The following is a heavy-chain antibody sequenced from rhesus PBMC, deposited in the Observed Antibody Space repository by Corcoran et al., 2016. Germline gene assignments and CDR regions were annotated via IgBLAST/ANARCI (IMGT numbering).Heavy chain of an antibody. Sequence: EVQLVESGGGLVQPGGSLRLSCAAPGFTSVNSDLIWIRQAPGKVLEWVSYISSGGSIYYSDSVKCRFTICRDNDKNTLYLQMSSLRVEDTAVYYCAKTEREAFDFWGQGLRVTVSS. V-gene: IGHV3S43*01. CDR1: GFTSVNSD. CDR3: AKTEREAFDF. D-gene: IGHD1-44*02. J-gene: IGHJ3*01. CDR2: ISSGGSI.